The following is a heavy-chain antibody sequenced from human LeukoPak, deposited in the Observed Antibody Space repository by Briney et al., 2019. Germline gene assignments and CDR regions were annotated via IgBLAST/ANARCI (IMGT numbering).Heavy chain of an antibody. CDR2: ISSSGGTI. CDR1: GFTFSNYE. Sequence: PGGSLRLSCAASGFTFSNYEMNWVRQAPGKGLEWISYISSSGGTIHYADSVKGRFTISRDNSNNTLYLQMNSLRAEDTAVYYCARGSGVEYNWFDPWGQGTLVTVSS. V-gene: IGHV3-48*03. D-gene: IGHD2-8*01. CDR3: ARGSGVEYNWFDP. J-gene: IGHJ5*02.